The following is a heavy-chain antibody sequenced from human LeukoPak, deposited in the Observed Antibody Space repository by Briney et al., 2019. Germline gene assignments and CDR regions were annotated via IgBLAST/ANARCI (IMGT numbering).Heavy chain of an antibody. J-gene: IGHJ3*02. D-gene: IGHD3-10*01. CDR1: GITFSANW. CDR3: ARDGPVVRGVSLGSFDM. Sequence: GGSLRLSCAASGITFSANWMSWVRQAPGKGLEWVANIKQDSSEKYYVDSVRGRFTISRDNAKSSLHLQLNSLRAEDTAVYYCARDGPVVRGVSLGSFDMWGQGTVVTVSS. V-gene: IGHV3-7*01. CDR2: IKQDSSEK.